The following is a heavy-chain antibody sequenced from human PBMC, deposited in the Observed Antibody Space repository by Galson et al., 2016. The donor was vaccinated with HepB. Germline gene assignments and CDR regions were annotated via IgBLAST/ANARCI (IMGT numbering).Heavy chain of an antibody. D-gene: IGHD1-7*01. Sequence: SLRLSCAASGFPFTYYGMYWVRQAPGKGLEWVSVISYDGSHKYYTDSVKGRFTISRDNSNNTLYLQMNNLRAEDTAVYYCAKDVAATPLGTPPGQGALLYGMDVWGQGTTVIVSS. CDR2: ISYDGSHK. CDR1: GFPFTYYG. V-gene: IGHV3-30*18. CDR3: AKDVAATPLGTPPGQGALLYGMDV. J-gene: IGHJ6*02.